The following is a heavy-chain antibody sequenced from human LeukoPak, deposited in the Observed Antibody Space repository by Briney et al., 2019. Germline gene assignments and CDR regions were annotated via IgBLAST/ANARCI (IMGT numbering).Heavy chain of an antibody. Sequence: PSETLSLTCAAYGGSFSDYDWSWIRQPPGKGLEWIGEINHSGSTNYNPSLKSRVTISVDTSKNQFSLKLSSVTAADTAVYYCARDYSGSYYVFDYWGQGTLVTVSS. CDR2: INHSGST. CDR1: GGSFSDYD. J-gene: IGHJ4*02. D-gene: IGHD1-26*01. V-gene: IGHV4-34*01. CDR3: ARDYSGSYYVFDY.